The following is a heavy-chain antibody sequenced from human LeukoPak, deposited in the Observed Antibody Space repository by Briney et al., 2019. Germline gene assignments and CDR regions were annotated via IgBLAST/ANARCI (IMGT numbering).Heavy chain of an antibody. CDR2: IKSKTDGGTT. Sequence: GGSLRLSCAASGFTFSDAWMSWVRQAPGKGLEWVGRIKSKTDGGTTDYAAPVKGRFTVSRDDSKNTLYLQMNNLKAEDRAVYYGTTDYGYVWGSYRLGYWGQGTLVTVSS. CDR3: TTDYGYVWGSYRLGY. V-gene: IGHV3-15*01. D-gene: IGHD3-16*02. J-gene: IGHJ4*02. CDR1: GFTFSDAW.